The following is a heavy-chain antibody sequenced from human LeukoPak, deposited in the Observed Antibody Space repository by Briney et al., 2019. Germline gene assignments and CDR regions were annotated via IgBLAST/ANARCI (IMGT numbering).Heavy chain of an antibody. CDR1: GGSMRSYY. CDR2: IYYSGDI. J-gene: IGHJ3*02. V-gene: IGHV4-59*01. Sequence: LETLSLTCTVSGGSMRSYYWSWIRQPPGKRLEWVGYIYYSGDINYNPSLRSRVAISVDTSNNQLSLKLTSVTAADTAVYYCARGNYDFWSAQHAFDIWGQGTMVTVSS. CDR3: ARGNYDFWSAQHAFDI. D-gene: IGHD3-3*01.